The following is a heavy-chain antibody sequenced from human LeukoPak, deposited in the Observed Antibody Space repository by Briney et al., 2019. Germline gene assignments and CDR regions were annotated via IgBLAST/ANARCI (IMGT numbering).Heavy chain of an antibody. CDR1: GGTFSSYA. Sequence: ASVKVSCKASGGTFSSYAISWVRQAPGQGLEWMGWINPNSGGTNYAQKFQGWVTMTRDTSISTAYMELSRLRSDDTAVYYCARDVKPSGWYLLRYWGQGTLVTVSS. V-gene: IGHV1-2*04. CDR2: INPNSGGT. J-gene: IGHJ4*02. CDR3: ARDVKPSGWYLLRY. D-gene: IGHD6-19*01.